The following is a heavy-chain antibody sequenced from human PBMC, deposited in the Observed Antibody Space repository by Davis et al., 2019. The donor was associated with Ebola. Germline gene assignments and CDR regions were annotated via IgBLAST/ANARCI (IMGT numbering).Heavy chain of an antibody. J-gene: IGHJ4*02. D-gene: IGHD6-19*01. CDR1: GGSISSYY. Sequence: GSLRLSCTVSGGSISSYYWSWIRQPPGKGLEWIGYIYYSGSTNYNPSLKSRVTISVDTSKNQFSLKLSSVTAADTAVYYCARLNAVAGLDYWGQGTLVTVSS. CDR2: IYYSGST. V-gene: IGHV4-59*08. CDR3: ARLNAVAGLDY.